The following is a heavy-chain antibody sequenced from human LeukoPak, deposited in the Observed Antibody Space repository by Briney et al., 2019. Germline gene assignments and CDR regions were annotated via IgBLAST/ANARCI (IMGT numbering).Heavy chain of an antibody. CDR1: GFTFSSYW. CDR2: ISYDGSNK. J-gene: IGHJ4*02. CDR3: AKDSTDSGYPFDY. V-gene: IGHV3-30*18. Sequence: GGSLRLSCAASGFTFSSYWMIWVRQDPGKGLEWVALISYDGSNKYYADSVKGRFTISRDNSKNTLYLQMNSLRAEDTAVFYCAKDSTDSGYPFDYWGQGTLVTVSS. D-gene: IGHD5-12*01.